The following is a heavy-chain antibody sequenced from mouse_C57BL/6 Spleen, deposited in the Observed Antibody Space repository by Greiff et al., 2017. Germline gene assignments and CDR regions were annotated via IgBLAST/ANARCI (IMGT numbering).Heavy chain of an antibody. CDR2: ISDGGSYT. CDR3: ARSLLYYYGSSPDYYAMDY. CDR1: GFTFSSYA. Sequence: EVQRVESGGGLVKPGGSLKLSCAASGFTFSSYAMSWVRQTPEKRLEWVATISDGGSYTYYPDNVKGRFTISRDNAKNNLYLQMSHLKSEDTAMYYCARSLLYYYGSSPDYYAMDYWGQGTSVTVSS. V-gene: IGHV5-4*01. D-gene: IGHD1-1*01. J-gene: IGHJ4*01.